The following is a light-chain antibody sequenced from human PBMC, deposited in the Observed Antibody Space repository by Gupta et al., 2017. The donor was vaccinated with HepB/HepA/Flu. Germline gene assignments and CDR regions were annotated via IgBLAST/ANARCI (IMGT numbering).Light chain of an antibody. J-gene: IGLJ2*01. CDR1: SGHSSYA. CDR2: LNSYGSH. CDR3: QTWGAGIVV. Sequence: QVVLSQSPSASASLGSSVKLTCTLSSGHSSYAIAWHQQQPQKGPRFLMKLNSYGSHSKGDGIPDRFSGSSSGAERYLTISSLQSEDEADYYCQTWGAGIVVFGGGTKLTVL. V-gene: IGLV4-69*01.